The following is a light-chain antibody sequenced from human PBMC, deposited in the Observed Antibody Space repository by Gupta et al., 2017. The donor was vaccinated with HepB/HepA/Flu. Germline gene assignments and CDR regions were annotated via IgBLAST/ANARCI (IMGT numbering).Light chain of an antibody. CDR1: SSNIGAGYG. Sequence: QSVLTQPPSVSGAPGQRVTISCTGGSSNIGAGYGVNWYQKLPGTAPRLLIYTNDNRPSGVPDRFSASKSGTSASLAITGLQAEDEADYYCQSFDSGLTGPLFGGGTKLTVL. J-gene: IGLJ3*02. CDR2: TND. V-gene: IGLV1-40*01. CDR3: QSFDSGLTGPL.